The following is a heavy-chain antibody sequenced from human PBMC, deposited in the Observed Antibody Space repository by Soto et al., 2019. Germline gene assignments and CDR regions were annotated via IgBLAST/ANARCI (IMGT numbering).Heavy chain of an antibody. J-gene: IGHJ5*02. Sequence: GSLRLSCAASGFTFSSYSMNWDRQTQGKGLEWVSSISSSSTYIYYADSVKGRFTISRDNAKNSLYLQMNSLRAEDTAVYYCARTSYSYDTNWFDPWGQGTLVTVSS. CDR1: GFTFSSYS. CDR2: ISSSSTYI. V-gene: IGHV3-21*01. D-gene: IGHD5-18*01. CDR3: ARTSYSYDTNWFDP.